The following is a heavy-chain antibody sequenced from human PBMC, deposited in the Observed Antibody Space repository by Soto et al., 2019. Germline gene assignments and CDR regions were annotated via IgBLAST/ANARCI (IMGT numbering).Heavy chain of an antibody. Sequence: EQGLEWMGWINPNNGGTNYAQRFRGWVTMTRDTSVSTAYMDLNRLKSDDTALYYCVIQRSGVVYSGQGTLVSVSS. J-gene: IGHJ4*02. D-gene: IGHD2-15*01. V-gene: IGHV1-2*04. CDR3: VIQRSGVVY. CDR2: INPNNGGT.